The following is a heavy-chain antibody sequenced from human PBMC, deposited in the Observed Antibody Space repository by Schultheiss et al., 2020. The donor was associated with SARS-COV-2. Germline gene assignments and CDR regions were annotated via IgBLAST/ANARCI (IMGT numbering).Heavy chain of an antibody. Sequence: GGSLRLSCTASGFTFGDYAMSWVRQAPGKGLEWVSVIYSGGSTYYADSVKGRFTISRDNSKNTLYLQMNSLRAEDTAVYYCARESPYYYGMDVWGQGTTVTVSS. CDR2: IYSGGST. J-gene: IGHJ6*02. V-gene: IGHV3-53*01. CDR1: GFTFGDYA. CDR3: ARESPYYYGMDV.